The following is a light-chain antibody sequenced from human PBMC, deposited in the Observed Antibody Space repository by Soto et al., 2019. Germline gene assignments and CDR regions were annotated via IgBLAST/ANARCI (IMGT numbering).Light chain of an antibody. CDR3: GSYTSSNTYV. Sequence: QSALTQPASVSGPPGQSITISCTGTSSDVGGYIYVSWYQQHPGKAPKLMIYEVSNRPSGVSNRFSGSKSSNTASLTISGLQAEDEADYYCGSYTSSNTYVFGTGTKVTVL. V-gene: IGLV2-14*01. CDR2: EVS. J-gene: IGLJ1*01. CDR1: SSDVGGYIY.